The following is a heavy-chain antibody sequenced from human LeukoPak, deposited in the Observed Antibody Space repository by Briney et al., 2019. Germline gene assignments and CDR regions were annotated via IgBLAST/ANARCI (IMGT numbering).Heavy chain of an antibody. CDR2: IYYSGST. J-gene: IGHJ4*02. CDR3: ARDGYSGNDGL. V-gene: IGHV4-39*07. Sequence: NPSETLSLTCTVSGGSISSSSYYWGWIRQPPGTGLEWIGSIYYSGSTYYSPSLKSRVTISLDTSRNQFSLKLNSVTAADTAVYYCARDGYSGNDGLWGQGSLVTVSS. CDR1: GGSISSSSYY. D-gene: IGHD5-12*01.